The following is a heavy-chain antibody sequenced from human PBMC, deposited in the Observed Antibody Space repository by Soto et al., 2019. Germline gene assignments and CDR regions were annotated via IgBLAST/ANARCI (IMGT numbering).Heavy chain of an antibody. CDR3: ARREIQGPIDY. V-gene: IGHV4-28*01. Sequence: SEALSLTCAVSGYSISRSNWWGWIWQPPGKGLEWIGYIYYSGTTYYNPSLKSRVTMSVDTSKNQFSLKLTSVTAVDTAVYYCARREIQGPIDYWGQGTLVTVS. CDR1: GYSISRSNW. J-gene: IGHJ4*02. CDR2: IYYSGTT. D-gene: IGHD1-26*01.